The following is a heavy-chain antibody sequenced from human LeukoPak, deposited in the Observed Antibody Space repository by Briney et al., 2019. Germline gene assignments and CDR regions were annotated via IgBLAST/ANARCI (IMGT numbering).Heavy chain of an antibody. D-gene: IGHD3-3*01. V-gene: IGHV4-61*01. Sequence: SETLSLTCPVSGDSVSSNNYYWGWIRQPPGKGLEWIGYIYYSGSTNYNPSLKSRVTISVDTSKNQFSLKLSSVTAADTAVYYCARVTYDFWSGYPTHLDYWGQGTLVTVSS. CDR2: IYYSGST. J-gene: IGHJ4*02. CDR3: ARVTYDFWSGYPTHLDY. CDR1: GDSVSSNNYY.